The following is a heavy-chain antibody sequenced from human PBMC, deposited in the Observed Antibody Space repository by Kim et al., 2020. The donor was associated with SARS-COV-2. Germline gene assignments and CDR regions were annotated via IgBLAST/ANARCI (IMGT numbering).Heavy chain of an antibody. D-gene: IGHD6-13*01. Sequence: GGSLRLSCAASGFTFDDYAMHWVRQGPGKGLEWVSGISWNSGAIDYADSVKGRFTISRDNAKNSLYLQMNSLRAEDTALYYCAKGLDSSSWYLVDYWGQGTLVTVSS. CDR1: GFTFDDYA. CDR2: ISWNSGAI. CDR3: AKGLDSSSWYLVDY. J-gene: IGHJ4*02. V-gene: IGHV3-9*01.